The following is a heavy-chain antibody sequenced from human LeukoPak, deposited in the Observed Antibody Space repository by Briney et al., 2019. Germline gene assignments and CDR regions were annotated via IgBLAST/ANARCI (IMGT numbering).Heavy chain of an antibody. CDR2: ISYDGSNK. D-gene: IGHD3-22*01. CDR1: GFTFSSYA. V-gene: IGHV3-30-3*01. J-gene: IGHJ4*02. Sequence: GRSLRLSCAASGFTFSSYAMHWVRQAPGKGLEWVAVISYDGSNKYYADSVKGRFTISRDNSKNTLHLQMNSLRAEDTAVYYCARAPTGYDSSGYYYVRAPLDYWGQGTLVTVSS. CDR3: ARAPTGYDSSGYYYVRAPLDY.